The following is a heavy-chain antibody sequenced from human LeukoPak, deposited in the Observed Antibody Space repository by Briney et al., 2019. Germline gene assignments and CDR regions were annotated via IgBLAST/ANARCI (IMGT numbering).Heavy chain of an antibody. CDR2: ISSSSSYI. CDR3: ARVGDWNYFFGY. J-gene: IGHJ4*02. Sequence: GGSLRLSCAASGFTFSSYSMNWVRQAPGKGLEWVSSISSSSSYIYYADSVKGRFTISRDDAKNSLYLQMNSLRAEDTAVYYCARVGDWNYFFGYWGQGTLVTVSS. D-gene: IGHD1-7*01. CDR1: GFTFSSYS. V-gene: IGHV3-21*01.